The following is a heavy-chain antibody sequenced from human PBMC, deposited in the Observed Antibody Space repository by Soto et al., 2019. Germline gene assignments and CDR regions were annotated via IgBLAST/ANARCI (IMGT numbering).Heavy chain of an antibody. V-gene: IGHV4-39*01. CDR1: GGSVSSTSYY. J-gene: IGHJ4*02. Sequence: SETLSLTCTVSGGSVSSTSYYWGWIRQPPGKGLEWIGNIYHSGTTYYNPSLTSRVTISVDTSKNQFSLKLTSVTAADTAVYYCARHDYDSGSYVRYWGQGTLVTVSS. CDR2: IYHSGTT. D-gene: IGHD3-10*01. CDR3: ARHDYDSGSYVRY.